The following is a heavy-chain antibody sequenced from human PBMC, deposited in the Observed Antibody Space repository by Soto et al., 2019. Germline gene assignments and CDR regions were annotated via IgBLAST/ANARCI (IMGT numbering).Heavy chain of an antibody. CDR1: GFTFSIYW. CDR3: ARGTIVVVPADINPKFDP. CDR2: IKQDGSEK. V-gene: IGHV3-7*03. D-gene: IGHD2-2*02. J-gene: IGHJ5*02. Sequence: PWGSLLLSCASSGFTFSIYWMSWVRQAPGRGLEWVANIKQDGSEKYYVDSVKGRFTISRDNAKNSLYLQMNSLRAEDTAVYYCARGTIVVVPADINPKFDPWGQGTLVTVSS.